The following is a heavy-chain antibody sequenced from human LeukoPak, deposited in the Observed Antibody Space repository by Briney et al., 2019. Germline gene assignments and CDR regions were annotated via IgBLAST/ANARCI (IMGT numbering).Heavy chain of an antibody. D-gene: IGHD3-10*01. Sequence: GALRLSCAASGSGFTFNNYWMHWVRQAPGKGLEWVSSISSSSSYIYYADSVKGRFTISRDNAKNSLYLQMNSLRAEDTAVYYCARDVVRGSGGDVWGKGTTVTISS. CDR1: GSGFTFNNYW. J-gene: IGHJ6*04. CDR2: ISSSSSYI. V-gene: IGHV3-21*01. CDR3: ARDVVRGSGGDV.